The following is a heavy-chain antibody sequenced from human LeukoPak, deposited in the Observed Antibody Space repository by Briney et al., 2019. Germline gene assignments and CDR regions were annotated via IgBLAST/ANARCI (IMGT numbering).Heavy chain of an antibody. V-gene: IGHV1-69*05. CDR3: ARGGLQSEAFDI. J-gene: IGHJ3*02. CDR1: GGTFSSYA. D-gene: IGHD4-11*01. Sequence: SVNVSCKASGGTFSSYAISWVRQAPGQGLEWMGGIIPMSGTANYAQKFQGRVTITTDESTSTAYMELSSLRSEDTAVYYCARGGLQSEAFDIWGQGTMVTVSS. CDR2: IIPMSGTA.